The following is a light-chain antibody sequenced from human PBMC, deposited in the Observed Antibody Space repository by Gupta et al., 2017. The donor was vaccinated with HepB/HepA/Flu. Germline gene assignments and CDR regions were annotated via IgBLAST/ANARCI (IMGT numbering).Light chain of an antibody. CDR3: QQRTNWPTIT. CDR2: NAS. J-gene: IGKJ5*01. V-gene: IGKV3-11*01. CDR1: QSVRTY. Sequence: IVLIQSPATLSLSPEERATLSCRASQSVRTYLAWYQHKPGQAPSLLIYNASTRFTGIPATFSGSGCGTDFTLTISSREPEDFAVYYCQQRTNWPTITFGQGTRVEIK.